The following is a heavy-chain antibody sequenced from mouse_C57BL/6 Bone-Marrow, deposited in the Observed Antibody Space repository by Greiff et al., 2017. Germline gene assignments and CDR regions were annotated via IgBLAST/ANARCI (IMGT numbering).Heavy chain of an antibody. V-gene: IGHV3-6*01. CDR1: GYSITSGYY. CDR2: ISYDGSN. CDR3: ARAGPTVDY. J-gene: IGHJ2*01. D-gene: IGHD1-1*01. Sequence: EVKLVESGPGLVKPSQSLSLTCSVTGYSITSGYYWNWIRQFPGNKLEWMGYISYDGSNNYNPSLKNRISITRDTSKNQFFLKLNSVTTEDTATYYCARAGPTVDYWGQGTTLTVSS.